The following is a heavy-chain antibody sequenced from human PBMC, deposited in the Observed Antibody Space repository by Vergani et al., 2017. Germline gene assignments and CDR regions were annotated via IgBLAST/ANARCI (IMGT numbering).Heavy chain of an antibody. CDR1: GYTFTSSG. CDR3: AREAYCGGDCYSRDYYYYGMDV. J-gene: IGHJ6*02. Sequence: QVQLVQSGAEVKKPGASVKVSCKASGYTFTSSGISWVRQAPGQGLEWMGWISAYNGNTNYAQKLQGRVTMTTDTSTSTAYMELRSLRSDDTAVYYCAREAYCGGDCYSRDYYYYGMDVWGQGTTVTVSS. CDR2: ISAYNGNT. V-gene: IGHV1-18*01. D-gene: IGHD2-21*02.